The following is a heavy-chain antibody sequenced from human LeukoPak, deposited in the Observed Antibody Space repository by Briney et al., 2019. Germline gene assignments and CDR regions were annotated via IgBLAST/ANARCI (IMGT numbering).Heavy chain of an antibody. CDR2: ISSSSSTI. CDR1: GFTFSSYS. D-gene: IGHD6-19*01. CDR3: AKDPRSGSGWYSSVWYFDL. Sequence: GGSLRLSCAASGFTFSSYSMNWVRQAPGKGLEWVSYISSSSSTIYYADSVKGRFTISRDNAKNTLYLQMNSLRAEDTAVYYCAKDPRSGSGWYSSVWYFDLWGRGTLVTVSS. V-gene: IGHV3-48*04. J-gene: IGHJ2*01.